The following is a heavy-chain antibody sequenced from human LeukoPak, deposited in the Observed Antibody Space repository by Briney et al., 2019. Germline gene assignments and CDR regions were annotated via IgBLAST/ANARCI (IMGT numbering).Heavy chain of an antibody. V-gene: IGHV1-18*01. CDR2: ISAYNGNT. CDR3: ARDLRSGSYYNFKTNWFDP. D-gene: IGHD3-10*01. Sequence: ASVKVSCKASGYTFTSYGISWVRQAPGQGLEWMGWISAYNGNTNYAQKLQGRVTMTTDTSTSTAYMELRSLRSDDTAVYYCARDLRSGSYYNFKTNWFDPWGQGTLVTVSS. J-gene: IGHJ5*02. CDR1: GYTFTSYG.